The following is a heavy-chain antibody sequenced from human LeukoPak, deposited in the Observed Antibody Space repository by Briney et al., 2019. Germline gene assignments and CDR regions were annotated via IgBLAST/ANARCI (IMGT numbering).Heavy chain of an antibody. V-gene: IGHV4-34*01. Sequence: SETLSLTCAVYGGSFSGYYWSWIRQPPGKGLDWIGEINHSGSTNYNPSLKSRVTISVDTSKNQFSLKLSSVTAADTAVYYCATEAYYDSSGPHFDYWGQGTLVTVSS. CDR2: INHSGST. CDR3: ATEAYYDSSGPHFDY. J-gene: IGHJ4*02. D-gene: IGHD3-22*01. CDR1: GGSFSGYY.